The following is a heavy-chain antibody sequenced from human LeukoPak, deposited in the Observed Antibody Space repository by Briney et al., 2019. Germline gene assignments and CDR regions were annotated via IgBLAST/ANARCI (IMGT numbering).Heavy chain of an antibody. V-gene: IGHV1-69*05. CDR3: VWMSGYTSPFTNAFDI. CDR1: GATFSSYA. J-gene: IGHJ3*02. CDR2: IIPIFGTA. D-gene: IGHD3-3*01. Sequence: SVKVSCKASGATFSSYAISWVRQAPGQGLEWMGGIIPIFGTANYAQKFQGRVTITTDESTSTAYMELSSLRSEDTAVYYCVWMSGYTSPFTNAFDIWGQGTMVTVSS.